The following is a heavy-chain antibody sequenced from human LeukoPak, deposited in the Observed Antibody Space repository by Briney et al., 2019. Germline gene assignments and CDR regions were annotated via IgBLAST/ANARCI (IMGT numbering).Heavy chain of an antibody. Sequence: PGGSLRLSCAASGFTFSSYAMTWVRQAPGKGLEWVSVISGSGDSTCYADSVKGRFTISRDNSENTLYLQMNSLRAEDTSVYYCAKRLLTYYYDSSDYWGQGTLVTVSS. J-gene: IGHJ4*02. CDR2: ISGSGDST. V-gene: IGHV3-23*01. D-gene: IGHD3-22*01. CDR1: GFTFSSYA. CDR3: AKRLLTYYYDSSDY.